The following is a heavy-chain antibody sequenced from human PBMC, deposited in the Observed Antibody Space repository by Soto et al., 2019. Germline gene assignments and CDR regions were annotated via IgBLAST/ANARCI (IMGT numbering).Heavy chain of an antibody. V-gene: IGHV1-69*06. D-gene: IGHD2-2*01. CDR2: IIPIFGTA. CDR1: GGTFSSYA. Sequence: SVKVSCKASGGTFSSYAISWVRQAPGQGLEWMGGIIPIFGTANYTQKFQGRVTITADKSTSTAYMELSSLRSEDTAVYYCASRYCSSTSCYLSYYYYGMDVWGQGTTVTVSS. J-gene: IGHJ6*02. CDR3: ASRYCSSTSCYLSYYYYGMDV.